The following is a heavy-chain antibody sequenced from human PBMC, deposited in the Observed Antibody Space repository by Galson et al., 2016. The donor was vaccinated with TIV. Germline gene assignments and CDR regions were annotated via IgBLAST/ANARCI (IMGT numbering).Heavy chain of an antibody. J-gene: IGHJ4*02. V-gene: IGHV4-4*07. CDR1: GGSVSRYY. CDR3: ATVNTNSRKYFDY. D-gene: IGHD5-18*01. Sequence: ETLSLTCSVSGGSVSRYYWSWVQQSPGKGLEWIGRIFTDGTTTYNPSLKSRVAISVDTSRRQFSLRLRSVTAADTALYYCATVNTNSRKYFDYWGQGIQVTVS. CDR2: IFTDGTT.